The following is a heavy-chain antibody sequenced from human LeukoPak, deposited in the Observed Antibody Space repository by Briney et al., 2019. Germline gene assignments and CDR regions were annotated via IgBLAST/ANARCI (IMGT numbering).Heavy chain of an antibody. J-gene: IGHJ4*02. V-gene: IGHV1-2*02. Sequence: EASVTVSCKASGYTFTGYYMHWVRQAPGQGLEWMGWINPNSGGTNYAQKFQGRVTMTRDTSISTAYMELSRLRSDDTAVYYCARDLIVGATNFLYYFDYWGQGTLVTGSS. CDR1: GYTFTGYY. CDR3: ARDLIVGATNFLYYFDY. D-gene: IGHD1-26*01. CDR2: INPNSGGT.